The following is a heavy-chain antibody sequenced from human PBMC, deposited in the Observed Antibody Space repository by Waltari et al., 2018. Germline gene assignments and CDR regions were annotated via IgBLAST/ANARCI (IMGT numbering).Heavy chain of an antibody. V-gene: IGHV1-2*02. D-gene: IGHD2-15*01. CDR1: GYTFTGYY. Sequence: QVQLVQSGAEVKKPGASVKVSCKASGYTFTGYYMPWVRQAPGQGLEWMGWINPNSGGTNYAQKFQGRVTMTRDTSISTAYMELSRLRSDDTAVYYCARSAMVAASDYYYGMDVWGQGTTVTVSS. CDR3: ARSAMVAASDYYYGMDV. CDR2: INPNSGGT. J-gene: IGHJ6*02.